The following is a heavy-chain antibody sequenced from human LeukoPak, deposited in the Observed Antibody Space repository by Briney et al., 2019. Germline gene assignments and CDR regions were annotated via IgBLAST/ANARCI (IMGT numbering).Heavy chain of an antibody. Sequence: GASVKVSCKASGYTFTGYYMHWVRQAPGQGLEWMGWINPNNGGTNYAQKFQGRVTMTRDTSISTAYMELSRLRSDDTAVYYCARGVTRLVTTPFGVWGQGTLVTVSS. CDR3: ARGVTRLVTTPFGV. J-gene: IGHJ4*02. D-gene: IGHD4-17*01. V-gene: IGHV1-2*02. CDR1: GYTFTGYY. CDR2: INPNNGGT.